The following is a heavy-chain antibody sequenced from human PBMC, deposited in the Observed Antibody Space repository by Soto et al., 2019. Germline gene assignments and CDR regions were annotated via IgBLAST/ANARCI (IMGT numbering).Heavy chain of an antibody. J-gene: IGHJ5*02. CDR1: GYTFTSYG. CDR2: ISAYNGNT. CDR3: ARDLFDHSSGLNFSPWFDP. D-gene: IGHD6-19*01. V-gene: IGHV1-18*01. Sequence: ASVKVSCKASGYTFTSYGISWVRQSPGQGLEWMGWISAYNGNTNYAQKLQGRVTMTTDTSTSTAYMELRSLRSDDTAVYYCARDLFDHSSGLNFSPWFDPWGQGTLVTVSS.